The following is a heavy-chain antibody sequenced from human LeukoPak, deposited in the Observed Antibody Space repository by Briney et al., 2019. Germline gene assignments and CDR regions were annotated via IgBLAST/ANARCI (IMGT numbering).Heavy chain of an antibody. CDR3: ARVVSGWLQDPWYFDY. D-gene: IGHD6-19*01. CDR1: GYTFTGYY. V-gene: IGHV1-2*02. CDR2: INPNSGGT. J-gene: IGHJ4*02. Sequence: ASVKVSCKAPGYTFTGYYMHWVRQAPGQGLEWMGWINPNSGGTNYAQKFQGRVTMTRDTSISTAYMELSRLRSDDTAVYYCARVVSGWLQDPWYFDYWGQGTLVTVSS.